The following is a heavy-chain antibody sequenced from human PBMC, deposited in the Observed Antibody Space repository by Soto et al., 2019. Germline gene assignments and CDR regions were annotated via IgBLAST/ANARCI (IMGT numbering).Heavy chain of an antibody. CDR1: GFTFDDYA. Sequence: EVQLVESGGGLVQPGRSLRLSCAASGFTFDDYAMHWVRQAPGKGLEWVSGISWDSNDIGYADTVKGRFTISRDNAKNPLYLQMNSLRAEDTAFYYCAKSNYDSSGYHFWFDYWGQGTLVTVSS. CDR3: AKSNYDSSGYHFWFDY. CDR2: ISWDSNDI. V-gene: IGHV3-9*01. J-gene: IGHJ4*02. D-gene: IGHD3-22*01.